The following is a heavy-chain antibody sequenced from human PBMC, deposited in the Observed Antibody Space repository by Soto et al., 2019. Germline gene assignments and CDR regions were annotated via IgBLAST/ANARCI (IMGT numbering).Heavy chain of an antibody. J-gene: IGHJ4*02. D-gene: IGHD2-8*02. CDR3: AKDGGTGKYYYY. Sequence: QVQLVESGGGVVQPGRSLRLSCAASGFTFNIDGMHWVRQAPGKGLEWVSVIAYDGSNKYYADSVNGRFTISRANFKIMLYFRMIRLRAEDTAVYYCAKDGGTGKYYYYWGQGTLVTVSS. CDR1: GFTFNIDG. V-gene: IGHV3-30*18. CDR2: IAYDGSNK.